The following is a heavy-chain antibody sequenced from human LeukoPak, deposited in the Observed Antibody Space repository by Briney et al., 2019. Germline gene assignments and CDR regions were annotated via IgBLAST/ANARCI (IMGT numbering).Heavy chain of an antibody. D-gene: IGHD6-13*01. CDR2: NSAYNGNT. CDR1: GYTLTRYG. J-gene: IGHJ1*01. V-gene: IGHV1-18*04. Sequence: GASVKVSCKASGYTLTRYGISWVRQDPGQGLEWMGWNSAYNGNTNYAQKLQGRVTMNTDTSTSTAYMELRSLRSDDTAVYYCAGGDPYSSSWYSEYFQHWGQGTLVTVSS. CDR3: AGGDPYSSSWYSEYFQH.